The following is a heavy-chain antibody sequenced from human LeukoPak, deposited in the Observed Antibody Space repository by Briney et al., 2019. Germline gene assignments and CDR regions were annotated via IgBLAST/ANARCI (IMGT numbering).Heavy chain of an antibody. J-gene: IGHJ4*02. D-gene: IGHD1-14*01. CDR3: AREGGLTEGGFDY. Sequence: PGGSLRLSCAASGFTFSSYGIHWVRQAPGKGLEWVAFIRYEGTNKYYADSVKGRFTISRDKSNNTLYLQMNSLRDEDTAVYYCAREGGLTEGGFDYWGQGTLVTVS. V-gene: IGHV3-30*02. CDR2: IRYEGTNK. CDR1: GFTFSSYG.